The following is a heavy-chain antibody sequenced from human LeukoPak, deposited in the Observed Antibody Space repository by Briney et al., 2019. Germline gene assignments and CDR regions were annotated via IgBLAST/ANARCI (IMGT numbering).Heavy chain of an antibody. CDR2: IIPIFGTA. V-gene: IGHV1-69*01. CDR3: AREAHIVVVPAAIYFDY. J-gene: IGHJ4*02. CDR1: GGTFSSYA. Sequence: VKVSCKASGGTFSSYAISWVRQAPGQGLEXMGGIIPIFGTANYAQKFQGRFTITADESTRTAYMELSSLRSEDTAVYYCAREAHIVVVPAAIYFDYWGQGTLVTVSS. D-gene: IGHD2-2*01.